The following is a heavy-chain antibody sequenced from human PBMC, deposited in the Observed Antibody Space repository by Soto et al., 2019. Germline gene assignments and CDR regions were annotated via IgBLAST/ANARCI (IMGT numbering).Heavy chain of an antibody. V-gene: IGHV3-33*01. D-gene: IGHD1-26*01. CDR2: IWYDGSNK. J-gene: IGHJ6*02. Sequence: QVPLVESGGDVVQPGRSLRLSCVASGFSFSRYGMHWVRQAPGKGLEWVAVIWYDGSNKYYADSVKGRLTISRDNAKNTLYLQMDSLRVEDTAVYYCARGSYSVAYGMDVWGQGTTVTVPS. CDR1: GFSFSRYG. CDR3: ARGSYSVAYGMDV.